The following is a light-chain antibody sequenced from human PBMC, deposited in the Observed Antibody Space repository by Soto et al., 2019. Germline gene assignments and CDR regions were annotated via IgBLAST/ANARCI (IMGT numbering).Light chain of an antibody. V-gene: IGKV1-33*01. CDR2: DAS. CDR3: QQYDNLPLT. Sequence: DIQMTQSPSSLSASIGDRVTITCQASQDISNYLNWYQQKPGKAPKLLIYDASNLEPGVPSRFSGSGSGTDFTFTISSLQPEDIAAYFCQQYDNLPLTFGGGTKVESK. J-gene: IGKJ4*01. CDR1: QDISNY.